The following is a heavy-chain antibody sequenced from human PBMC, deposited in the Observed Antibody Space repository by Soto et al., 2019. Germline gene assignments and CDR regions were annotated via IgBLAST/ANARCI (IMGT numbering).Heavy chain of an antibody. CDR3: ARDLGGEWESPGAIDY. J-gene: IGHJ4*02. V-gene: IGHV1-18*01. CDR2: ISAYNGNT. Sequence: QVQLVQSGAEVKKPAASVKVSCKASGYTFTSYGISWVRQAPGQGLEWMGWISAYNGNTNYAQKLQGRVTMTTDTSTRTAYMELRSLRSDDTAVYYCARDLGGEWESPGAIDYWGQGTLVTVSS. CDR1: GYTFTSYG. D-gene: IGHD1-26*01.